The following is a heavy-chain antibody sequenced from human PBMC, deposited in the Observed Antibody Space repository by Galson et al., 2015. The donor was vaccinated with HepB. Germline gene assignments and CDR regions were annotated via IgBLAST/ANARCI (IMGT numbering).Heavy chain of an antibody. V-gene: IGHV5-51*03. CDR1: GYSFTSYW. CDR3: ARRTGDPDYYYYYMDV. D-gene: IGHD7-27*01. Sequence: QSGAEVKKPGESPKISCKGSGYSFTSYWIGWVRQMPGKGLEWMGIIYPGDSDTRYSPSFQGQVTISADKSISTAYLQWSSLKASDTAMYYCARRTGDPDYYYYYMDVWGKGTTVTVSS. J-gene: IGHJ6*03. CDR2: IYPGDSDT.